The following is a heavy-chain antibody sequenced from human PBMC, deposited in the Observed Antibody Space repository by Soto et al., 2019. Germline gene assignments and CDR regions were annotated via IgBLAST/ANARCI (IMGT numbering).Heavy chain of an antibody. V-gene: IGHV3-53*01. CDR3: AIFSVIGYDLRFIDF. J-gene: IGHJ6*02. CDR1: AFTVSRNC. Sequence: GGSLRLPCAASAFTVSRNCLNWVRQAPGKGLEWGSVIYSGGSTYYSDSVKGRFTISRDNSKNTLYLQVNSLRAEDAAVYYCAIFSVIGYDLRFIDFWDQRTT. CDR2: IYSGGST. D-gene: IGHD5-12*01.